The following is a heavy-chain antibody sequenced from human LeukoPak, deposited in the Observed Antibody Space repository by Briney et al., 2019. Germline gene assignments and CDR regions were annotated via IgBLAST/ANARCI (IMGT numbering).Heavy chain of an antibody. CDR1: GFTFSNYN. J-gene: IGHJ2*01. CDR3: AKGPPSPGWWYFDL. Sequence: PGGSLRLSCAASGFTFSNYNMNWVRQAPGKGLEWVSFISNGGGYIYYTDSVKGRFTISRDNAKNSLFLQMNSLRAEDTAVYYCAKGPPSPGWWYFDLWGRGTLVTVSS. CDR2: ISNGGGYI. V-gene: IGHV3-21*04.